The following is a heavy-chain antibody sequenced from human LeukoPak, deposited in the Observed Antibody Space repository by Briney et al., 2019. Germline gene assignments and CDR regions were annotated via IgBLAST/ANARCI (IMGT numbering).Heavy chain of an antibody. CDR3: ARTAHDYGDPYYFDY. CDR1: GGTFSSYA. J-gene: IGHJ4*02. Sequence: SVKVSCKASGGTFSSYAISWVRQAPGQGLEWMGGIIPIFGTANYAQKFQGRVTITTDESTSTAYMELSSLRSEDTAVYYCARTAHDYGDPYYFDYWGQGTLVTVSS. D-gene: IGHD4-17*01. V-gene: IGHV1-69*05. CDR2: IIPIFGTA.